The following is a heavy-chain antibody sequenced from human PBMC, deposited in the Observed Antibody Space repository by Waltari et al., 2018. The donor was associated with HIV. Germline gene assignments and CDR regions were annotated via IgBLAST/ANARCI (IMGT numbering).Heavy chain of an antibody. D-gene: IGHD5-18*01. CDR2: IDWDDDK. CDR3: ARIPGYSSGFAFDY. CDR1: GFSLSANGMR. J-gene: IGHJ4*02. V-gene: IGHV2-70*04. Sequence: QVTLKESGPALVKPTQTLTLTCTFSGFSLSANGMRVSWIRQPPGKALEWLARIDWDDDKFYSTSLKTRLTISKDTSKNQVVLTMTNMDPVDTATYYCARIPGYSSGFAFDYWGQGTLVAVSS.